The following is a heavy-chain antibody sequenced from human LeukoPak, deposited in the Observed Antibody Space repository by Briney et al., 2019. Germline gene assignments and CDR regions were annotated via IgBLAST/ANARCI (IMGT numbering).Heavy chain of an antibody. Sequence: SETLSLTCAVSGGSIRSSDYSWSWIRQPPGKGLEWIGYIYHGGNTYYNPSLKSRVTISVDRSKSQFSLKLTSVTAADAAVYYCARGKNGCSSTSCYAGLFDYWGQGTLVTVSS. V-gene: IGHV4-30-2*01. J-gene: IGHJ4*02. CDR3: ARGKNGCSSTSCYAGLFDY. D-gene: IGHD2-2*01. CDR2: IYHGGNT. CDR1: GGSIRSSDYS.